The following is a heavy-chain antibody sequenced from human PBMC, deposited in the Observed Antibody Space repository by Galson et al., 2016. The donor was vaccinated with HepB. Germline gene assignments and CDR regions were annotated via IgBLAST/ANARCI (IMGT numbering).Heavy chain of an antibody. D-gene: IGHD3-16*01. CDR3: TIGGFGKYDALDV. Sequence: SLRLSCAASGFPFADYDMAWVRQAPGTGLVGASRIRKSLEGVSSMGDTAGYTYHADSVKGRLTISRYNSRNTLYLQMNSLKAEDTAVYYCTIGGFGKYDALDVWGQGAMVTVSS. J-gene: IGHJ3*01. V-gene: IGHV3-23*01. CDR1: GFPFADYD. CDR2: MGDTAGYT.